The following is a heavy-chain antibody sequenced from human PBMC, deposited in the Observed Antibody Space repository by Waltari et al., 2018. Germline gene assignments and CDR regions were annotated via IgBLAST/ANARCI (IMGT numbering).Heavy chain of an antibody. J-gene: IGHJ4*02. CDR2: IYYSGST. CDR1: GGSISIGGYY. V-gene: IGHV4-31*03. CDR3: ARWGYYDSSGPIDY. D-gene: IGHD3-22*01. Sequence: QVQLQESGPGLVKPSPTLSLPCTVSGGSISIGGYYWSWLRQHPGKGLEWIGYIYYSGSTYYNPSLKSRVTISVDTSKNQFSLKLGSVTAADTAVYYCARWGYYDSSGPIDYWGQGTLVTVSS.